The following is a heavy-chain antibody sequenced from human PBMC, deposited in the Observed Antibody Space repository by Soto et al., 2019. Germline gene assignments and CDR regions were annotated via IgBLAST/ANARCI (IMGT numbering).Heavy chain of an antibody. CDR1: EFTFSNYG. V-gene: IGHV3-33*01. Sequence: QVQLVESGGGVVQPGRFLRLSCGASEFTFSNYGMHWVRQAPGKGLEWVAVILNDGSNRYHADSVKDRFTISRDNSKNTLYLQMNSLRAEDTAVYYCARDDEYSGNGMDVWGQGTTVTVS. CDR3: ARDDEYSGNGMDV. D-gene: IGHD3-10*01. CDR2: ILNDGSNR. J-gene: IGHJ6*02.